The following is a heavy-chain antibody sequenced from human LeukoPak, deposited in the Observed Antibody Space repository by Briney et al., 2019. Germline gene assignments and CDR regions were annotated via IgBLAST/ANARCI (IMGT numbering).Heavy chain of an antibody. J-gene: IGHJ4*02. D-gene: IGHD1-26*01. CDR2: ISDSGSST. Sequence: GGSLRLSCVASGFTFSSYAMSWVRQAPGKGLEWVSPISDSGSSTYYADSVKGRFTISRDNSKNTLYLQMDSLRVEDTAVYYCAKGKVGATTRGLAFDYWGQGTLVTVSS. V-gene: IGHV3-23*01. CDR3: AKGKVGATTRGLAFDY. CDR1: GFTFSSYA.